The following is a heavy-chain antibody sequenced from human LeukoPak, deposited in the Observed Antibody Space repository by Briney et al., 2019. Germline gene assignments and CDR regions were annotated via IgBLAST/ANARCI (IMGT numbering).Heavy chain of an antibody. CDR3: AKDLRFLEWLPYDY. V-gene: IGHV3-30-3*01. Sequence: GGSLRLSCAASGFTFSSYAMHWVRQAPGKGLEWVAVISYDGSNKYYADSVKGRFTISRDNSKNTLYLQMNSLRAEDTAVYYCAKDLRFLEWLPYDYWGQETLVTVYS. CDR1: GFTFSSYA. D-gene: IGHD3-3*01. CDR2: ISYDGSNK. J-gene: IGHJ4*02.